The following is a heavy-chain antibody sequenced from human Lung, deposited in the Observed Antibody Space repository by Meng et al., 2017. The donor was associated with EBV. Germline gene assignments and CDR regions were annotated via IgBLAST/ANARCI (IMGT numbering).Heavy chain of an antibody. D-gene: IGHD1-26*01. J-gene: IGHJ4*02. CDR3: ARSTFDY. V-gene: IGHV4-34*01. CDR2: INDSGST. CDR1: GGSFSGSFSGYY. Sequence: VELQQWGAGLLKPSVTLSLNGAVYGGSFSGSFSGYYWSWIRQAPGKGLEWIGEINDSGSTDYNPSLKSRLTISVDRSKSQFSLELSSVTAADTAVYYCARSTFDYWGQGTLVTVSS.